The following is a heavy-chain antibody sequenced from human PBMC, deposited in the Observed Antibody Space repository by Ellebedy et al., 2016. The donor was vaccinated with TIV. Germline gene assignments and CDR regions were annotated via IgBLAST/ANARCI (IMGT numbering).Heavy chain of an antibody. CDR2: IDWDDDK. Sequence: SGPTLVKPPPTLTLTCTFSGIPLNTSGLRMSWIRQPPGRALEWLARIDWDDDKFYNTSLQTRLTISKDTSKNQVVLIMTNVDPVDTATYFCARMLPRTVFGMTEVFDLWGQGTMVTVSS. CDR1: GIPLNTSGLR. D-gene: IGHD3-3*01. V-gene: IGHV2-70*04. J-gene: IGHJ3*01. CDR3: ARMLPRTVFGMTEVFDL.